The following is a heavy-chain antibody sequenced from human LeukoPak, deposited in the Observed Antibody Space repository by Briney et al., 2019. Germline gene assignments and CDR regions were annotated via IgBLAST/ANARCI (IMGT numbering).Heavy chain of an antibody. CDR2: ISWNSGSI. Sequence: GGSLRLSCAASGFTFDDYAMHWVRQAPGKGLEWVSGISWNSGSIGYADSVKGRFTISRDNAKNSLYLQMNSLRAEDMALYYCAKAAGPGIAARNAFDIWGQGTMVTVSS. CDR1: GFTFDDYA. CDR3: AKAAGPGIAARNAFDI. V-gene: IGHV3-9*03. D-gene: IGHD6-6*01. J-gene: IGHJ3*02.